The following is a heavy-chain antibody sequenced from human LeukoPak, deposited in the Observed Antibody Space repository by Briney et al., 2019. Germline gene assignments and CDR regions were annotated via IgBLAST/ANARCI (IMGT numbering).Heavy chain of an antibody. CDR1: GFTFSSYA. D-gene: IGHD4-11*01. CDR3: AKKGVTVIGSNWFDS. V-gene: IGHV3-23*01. CDR2: LSASGGTI. J-gene: IGHJ5*01. Sequence: GGSLRLSCAASGFTFSSYAMSWVRQAPGKGLEWVSILSASGGTIYYADSVKGRFTISRDNSKNTLYLQMNSLRAEDTAVYYCAKKGVTVIGSNWFDSWGQGTLVTVSS.